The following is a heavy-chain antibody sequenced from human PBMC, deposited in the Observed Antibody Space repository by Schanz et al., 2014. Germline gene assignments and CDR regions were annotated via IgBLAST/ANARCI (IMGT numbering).Heavy chain of an antibody. CDR3: ARGLIAAAGGAFDY. CDR1: GFPFSDYF. CDR2: IGNGGVTI. D-gene: IGHD6-13*01. Sequence: QVQLVDSGGGLVKPGGSLRLSCTASGFPFSDYFMAWIRQPPGRGLEWVSYIGNGGVTIYYADSVKGRFTMSRDNSKNTLYLQMNSLRAGDAAVYYCARGLIAAAGGAFDYWGQGTLVAVSS. V-gene: IGHV3-11*01. J-gene: IGHJ4*02.